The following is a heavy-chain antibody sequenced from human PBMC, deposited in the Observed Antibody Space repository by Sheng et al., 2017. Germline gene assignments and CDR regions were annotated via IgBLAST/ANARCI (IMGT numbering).Heavy chain of an antibody. J-gene: IGHJ4*02. CDR3: ARGQYYGYSSGWYFDY. D-gene: IGHD6-19*01. CDR1: GGSFSGYY. Sequence: QVQLQQWGAGLLKPSETLSLTCGVYGGSFSGYYWSWIRQPPGKGLEWIGEINHSGSTNYNPSLKSRVTISVDTSKNQFFVKLTSVTAADTAVYYCARGQYYGYSSGWYFDYWGQGTLVTVSS. V-gene: IGHV4-34*01. CDR2: INHSGST.